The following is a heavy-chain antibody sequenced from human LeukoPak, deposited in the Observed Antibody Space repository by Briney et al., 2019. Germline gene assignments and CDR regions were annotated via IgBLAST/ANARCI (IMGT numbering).Heavy chain of an antibody. Sequence: GGSLRLSCAASGFTFSSYEMNWVRQAPGKGLEWVSYISSSGSTIYYADSVKGRFTISRDNAKNSLYLQMNSLRAEDTAVYYCARVLWFGGLFFDYWGQGTLVTVSS. D-gene: IGHD3-10*01. CDR1: GFTFSSYE. V-gene: IGHV3-48*03. CDR3: ARVLWFGGLFFDY. J-gene: IGHJ4*02. CDR2: ISSSGSTI.